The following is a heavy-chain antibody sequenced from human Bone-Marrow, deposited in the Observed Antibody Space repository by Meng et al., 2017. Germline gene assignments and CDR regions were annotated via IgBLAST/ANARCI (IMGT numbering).Heavy chain of an antibody. CDR3: ASPRAQQPTAYYYYYGMDV. V-gene: IGHV1-69*13. Sequence: SVKVSCKASGGTFSSYAISWVRQAPGQGLEWMGGIIPIFGTANYAQKFQGRVTITADESTSTAYMELSSLRSEDTAVYYCASPRAQQPTAYYYYYGMDVWGQGTTVTVPS. CDR1: GGTFSSYA. D-gene: IGHD6-13*01. CDR2: IIPIFGTA. J-gene: IGHJ6*02.